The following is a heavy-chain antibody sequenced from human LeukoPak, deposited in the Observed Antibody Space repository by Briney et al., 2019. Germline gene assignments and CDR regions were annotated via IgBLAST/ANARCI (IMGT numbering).Heavy chain of an antibody. CDR1: GLTFSSYA. Sequence: GGSLRLSCAASGLTFSSYAMSWVRQAPGKGLEWVSAISGSGGSTYYADSVKGRFTISRDNSKNTLYLQMNSLGAGDTAVYYCAKDPTRDYYDSSGYYFFDYWGQGTLVTVSS. J-gene: IGHJ4*02. CDR3: AKDPTRDYYDSSGYYFFDY. CDR2: ISGSGGST. D-gene: IGHD3-22*01. V-gene: IGHV3-23*01.